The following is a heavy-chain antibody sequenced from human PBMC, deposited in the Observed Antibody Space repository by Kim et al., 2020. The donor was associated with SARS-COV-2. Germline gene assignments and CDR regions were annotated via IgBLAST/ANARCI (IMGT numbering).Heavy chain of an antibody. D-gene: IGHD2-21*02. J-gene: IGHJ4*02. CDR2: IYYSGST. CDR3: ARLGLAYCGGDCYTDFDY. Sequence: SETLSLTCTVSGGSISSSSYYWGWIRQPPGKGLEWIGSIYYSGSTYYNPSLKSRVTISVDTSKNQFSLKLSSVTAADTAVYYCARLGLAYCGGDCYTDFDYWGQGTLVTVSS. CDR1: GGSISSSSYY. V-gene: IGHV4-39*01.